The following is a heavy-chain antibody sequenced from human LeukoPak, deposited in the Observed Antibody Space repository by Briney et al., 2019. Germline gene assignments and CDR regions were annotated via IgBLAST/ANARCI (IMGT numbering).Heavy chain of an antibody. V-gene: IGHV3-7*01. CDR2: IKQDGSEK. J-gene: IGHJ3*02. Sequence: GSLRLSCAASGFTFSNYWMSWVRQAPGKGLEWVANIKQDGSEKYYVDSVKGRFTISRDNAKNSLYLQMNSLRAEDTAVYYCARAGVDPDDAFDIWGQGTMVTVSS. CDR3: ARAGVDPDDAFDI. CDR1: GFTFSNYW. D-gene: IGHD5-18*01.